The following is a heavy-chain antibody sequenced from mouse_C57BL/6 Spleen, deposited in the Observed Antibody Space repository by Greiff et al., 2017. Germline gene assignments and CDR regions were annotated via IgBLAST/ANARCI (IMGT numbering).Heavy chain of an antibody. Sequence: EVQLQESGAELVRPGASVKLSCTASGFNIKDDYMHWVKQRPEQGLEWIGWIDPENGDTEYASKFQGKATITADTSSNTAYLQLSSLTSEDTAVYYCTTDPEGYWGQGTTLTVSS. CDR1: GFNIKDDY. CDR2: IDPENGDT. J-gene: IGHJ2*01. CDR3: TTDPEGY. V-gene: IGHV14-4*01.